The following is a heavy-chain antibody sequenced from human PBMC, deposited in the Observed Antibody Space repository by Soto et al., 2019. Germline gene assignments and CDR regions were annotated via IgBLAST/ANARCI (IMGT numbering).Heavy chain of an antibody. CDR3: AREGGAEVGSTKDYYGLDV. J-gene: IGHJ6*02. D-gene: IGHD1-26*01. CDR2: IYPGDSDT. CDR1: GFSFSTYW. V-gene: IGHV5-51*01. Sequence: EVQLVQSGAEVKKPGESLKISCKGSGFSFSTYWIAWVRQMPGKGLEWMGIIYPGDSDTRYSPSFQGQVTISADKSISTAYLKWSSLEAPDTAMYYCAREGGAEVGSTKDYYGLDVWGQGTTVTVSS.